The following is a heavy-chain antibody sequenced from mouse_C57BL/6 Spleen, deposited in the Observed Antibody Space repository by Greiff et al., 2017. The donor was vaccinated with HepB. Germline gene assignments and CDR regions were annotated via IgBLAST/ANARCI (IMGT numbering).Heavy chain of an antibody. D-gene: IGHD1-1*01. Sequence: QVQLQQSGAELVKPGASVKLSCKASGYTFTSYWMQWVKQRPGQGLEWIGEIDPSDSYTNYNQKFKGKATLTVDTSSSTAYMQLSSLTSEDSAVYYCARSASGSSFYYFDYWGQGTTLTVSS. CDR3: ARSASGSSFYYFDY. CDR1: GYTFTSYW. J-gene: IGHJ2*01. V-gene: IGHV1-50*01. CDR2: IDPSDSYT.